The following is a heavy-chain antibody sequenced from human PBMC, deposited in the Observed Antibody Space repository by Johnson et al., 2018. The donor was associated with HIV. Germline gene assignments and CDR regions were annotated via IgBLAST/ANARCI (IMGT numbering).Heavy chain of an antibody. Sequence: QELLVESGGGLVKPGGSLRLSCAASGFTFSDYYMSWIRQAPGKGLEWVSYITSSGGTVYYADSVKGRFTISRDNAKNSLYLQMNSLSTEDTAIYYCVRGSLTDDSFADWGQGTMVLVSS. D-gene: IGHD2-8*01. J-gene: IGHJ3*01. CDR2: ITSSGGTV. V-gene: IGHV3-11*04. CDR3: VRGSLTDDSFAD. CDR1: GFTFSDYY.